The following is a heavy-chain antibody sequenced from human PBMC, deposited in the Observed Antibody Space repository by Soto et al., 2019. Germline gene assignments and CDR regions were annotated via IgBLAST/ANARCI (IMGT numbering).Heavy chain of an antibody. CDR3: AASIFYYGMDV. J-gene: IGHJ6*02. CDR1: GYSFTNYW. CDR2: IYPGDSDT. Sequence: GESLKISCKGSGYSFTNYWIGWVRQMPGKGPEWMGIIYPGDSDTKYNPSFQGQVTISADKSITTTYLQWSSLKASDTAIYYCAASIFYYGMDVWGQGTTVTVSS. V-gene: IGHV5-51*01.